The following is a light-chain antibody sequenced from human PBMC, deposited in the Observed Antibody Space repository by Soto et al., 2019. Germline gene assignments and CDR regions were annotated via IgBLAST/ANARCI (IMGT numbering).Light chain of an antibody. CDR3: CSYSSSPSYV. Sequence: QSALTQPRSVSGSPGQSVTISCTGTSSDVGGYNYVSWYQQHPGKAPKVMIYDVSERPSGVPDRFSGSKSGNTASLTISGLQADDADDYYCCSYSSSPSYVFGTGTKLTVL. CDR1: SSDVGGYNY. J-gene: IGLJ1*01. V-gene: IGLV2-11*01. CDR2: DVS.